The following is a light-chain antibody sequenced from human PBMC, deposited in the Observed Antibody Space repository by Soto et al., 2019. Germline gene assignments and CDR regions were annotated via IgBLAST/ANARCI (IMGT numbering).Light chain of an antibody. J-gene: IGKJ1*01. V-gene: IGKV1-39*01. CDR2: GTS. CDR3: QQSYSVPCT. Sequence: DIQMTQSPSSLSASVGDRVTITCRASQSISSYLNWYQHKTGKAPKVLIYGTSSLQSGVPSRFSGSGSGTDFTLTISSLQPEDFATYYCQQSYSVPCTFGQGTKVDIK. CDR1: QSISSY.